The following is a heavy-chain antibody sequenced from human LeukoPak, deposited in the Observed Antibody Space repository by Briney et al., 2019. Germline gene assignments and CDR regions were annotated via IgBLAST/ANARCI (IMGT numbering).Heavy chain of an antibody. V-gene: IGHV1-18*01. J-gene: IGHJ3*01. CDR2: ISAYNGNT. D-gene: IGHD3-10*01. CDR3: AKVRGSDAFEP. Sequence: GASVKVSFKSSAYTFTISGNTLRRHAPGQGLEWMGWISAYNGNTNYAQKLQGRVTMTTDTTASTAYVELSSLKAEDTAVYFYAKVRGSDAFEPWGQRTMVTVSS. CDR1: AYTFTISG.